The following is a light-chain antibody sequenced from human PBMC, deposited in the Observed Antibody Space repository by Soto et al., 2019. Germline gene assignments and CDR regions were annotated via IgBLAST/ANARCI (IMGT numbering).Light chain of an antibody. CDR2: GAS. V-gene: IGKV3-15*01. Sequence: EIVMTQSPATLSVSPGERATLSCRASQSVSSNLAWYQQKPGQAPRFLIYGASTRAPGIPARFSGSGSGTEFTLTISSLQSEDFAVYYCQQHNNWPRTFGQGTKVEIK. CDR3: QQHNNWPRT. J-gene: IGKJ1*01. CDR1: QSVSSN.